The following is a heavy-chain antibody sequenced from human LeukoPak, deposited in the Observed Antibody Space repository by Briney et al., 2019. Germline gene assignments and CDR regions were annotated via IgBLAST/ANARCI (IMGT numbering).Heavy chain of an antibody. J-gene: IGHJ4*02. Sequence: GGSLRLSCAASGFTFSSYWMHWVRQAPGKGLVWVSRINSDGSSTSYADSVKGRFPISRDNAKNTLYLQMNSLRAEDTAVYYCARVGGPYYYDSSGYMRVWGQGTLVTVSS. CDR1: GFTFSSYW. CDR2: INSDGSST. CDR3: ARVGGPYYYDSSGYMRV. V-gene: IGHV3-74*01. D-gene: IGHD3-22*01.